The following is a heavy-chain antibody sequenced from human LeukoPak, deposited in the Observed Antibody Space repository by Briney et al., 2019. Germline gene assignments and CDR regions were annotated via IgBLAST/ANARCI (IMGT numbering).Heavy chain of an antibody. V-gene: IGHV4-59*08. CDR1: GGSISSYY. Sequence: SETLSLTCTVSGGSISSYYWSWIRQPPGKGLEWIRYIYYSGSTNYNPSLKSRVTISVDTSKNQFSLKVSSVTAADTAIYYCARHVQITVSAQTRLDFWGQGTLVTVSS. J-gene: IGHJ4*02. CDR3: ARHVQITVSAQTRLDF. CDR2: IYYSGST. D-gene: IGHD4-17*01.